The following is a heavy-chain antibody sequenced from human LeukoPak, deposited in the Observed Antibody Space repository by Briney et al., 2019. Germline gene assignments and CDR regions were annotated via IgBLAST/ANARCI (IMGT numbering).Heavy chain of an antibody. CDR1: GGSFSGYY. CDR2: INHSGNT. J-gene: IGHJ4*02. Sequence: PSETLSLTCAVYGGSFSGYYWSWIRQPPGKGLEWIGEINHSGNTNYNPSLKSRVTISVDTSKNQFSLKLSSVTAADTAVYYCARGRGGYDSSGYYLYYFDYWGQGTLVTVSS. D-gene: IGHD3-22*01. CDR3: ARGRGGYDSSGYYLYYFDY. V-gene: IGHV4-34*01.